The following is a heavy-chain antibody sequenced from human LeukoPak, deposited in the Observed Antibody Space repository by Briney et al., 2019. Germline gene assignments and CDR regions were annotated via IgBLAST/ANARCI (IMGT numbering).Heavy chain of an antibody. J-gene: IGHJ4*02. CDR1: GGSFSGYY. Sequence: SETLSLTCAVYGGSFSGYYWSWIRQPPGKGLEWIGEINHSGSTNYNPSLKSRVTISVDTSKNQFSLKLSSVTAADTAVYYCATQQGGNPAYWGQGTLVTVSS. V-gene: IGHV4-34*01. D-gene: IGHD1-14*01. CDR2: INHSGST. CDR3: ATQQGGNPAY.